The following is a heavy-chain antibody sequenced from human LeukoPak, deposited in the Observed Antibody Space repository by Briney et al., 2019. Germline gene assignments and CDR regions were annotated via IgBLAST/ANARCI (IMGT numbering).Heavy chain of an antibody. CDR3: AREMVVPAALNYYYYYYMDV. J-gene: IGHJ6*03. CDR2: IISSSTYI. D-gene: IGHD2-2*01. Sequence: GGSLRLSCAASGFTLSNYSMNWVRQAPGKGLEWVSSIISSSTYIYYADSVKGRFTISRDNANNSLYLQMNSLRAEDTAVYYCAREMVVPAALNYYYYYYMDVWGKGTTVTVSS. CDR1: GFTLSNYS. V-gene: IGHV3-21*01.